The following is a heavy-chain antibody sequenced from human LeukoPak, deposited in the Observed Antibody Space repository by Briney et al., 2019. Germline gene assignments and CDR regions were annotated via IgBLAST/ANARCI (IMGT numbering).Heavy chain of an antibody. CDR2: INPSGGST. CDR3: ARVDSGRPRDGFDI. Sequence: ASVKVSCKASGYTFSAYYMYWVRQAPGQGLEWLGVINPSGGSTDYAQKFQGRVTMTRDTSTSTVYMELSSLRSEDTAVYYCARVDSGRPRDGFDIWGQGTMVTVSS. V-gene: IGHV1-46*01. D-gene: IGHD6-19*01. J-gene: IGHJ3*02. CDR1: GYTFSAYY.